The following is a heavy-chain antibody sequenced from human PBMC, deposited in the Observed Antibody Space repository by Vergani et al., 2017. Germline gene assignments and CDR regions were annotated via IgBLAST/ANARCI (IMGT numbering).Heavy chain of an antibody. CDR2: ISSDGATT. D-gene: IGHD5-12*01. Sequence: EVQLVESGGVVVQPGGSLRLSCAASGFTFDDYAMHWVRQAPGKGLEWVSLISSDGATTYYADSVKGRFTISRDISQNSLYLHMNSLRTEDSAFYYCGKXIGDSGYDSPIDYWGQGTLVTVSS. J-gene: IGHJ4*02. CDR1: GFTFDDYA. CDR3: GKXIGDSGYDSPIDY. V-gene: IGHV3-43D*03.